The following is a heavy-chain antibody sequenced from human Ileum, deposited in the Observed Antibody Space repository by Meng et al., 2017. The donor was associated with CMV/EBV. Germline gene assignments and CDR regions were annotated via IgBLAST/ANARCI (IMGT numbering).Heavy chain of an antibody. CDR2: IYWDGDK. CDR3: AHLSARRTEKFDY. V-gene: IGHV2-5*02. Sequence: HTTLTGLGPSPAQPPPTPTMTCTFSGFSLTTDGMAVAWIRQPPGKALELLAVIYWDGDKRYRSSLKTRLTITKDTSKDQVLLTMTNMDPLDTATYYCAHLSARRTEKFDYWGQGVLVTVSS. J-gene: IGHJ4*02. D-gene: IGHD2-8*02. CDR1: GFSLTTDGMA.